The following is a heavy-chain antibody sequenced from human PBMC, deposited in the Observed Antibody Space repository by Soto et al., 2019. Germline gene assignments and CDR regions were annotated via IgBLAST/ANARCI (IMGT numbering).Heavy chain of an antibody. CDR3: ARAGTYYDFWSGYSRNNPQYDY. Sequence: PSETLSLTCAVYGGSFSGHYWSWIRQPPGKGLEWIGEIDHSGSTNYNPSLKSRVTISVDTSKNHFSLNLNSVTAADTAIYYCARAGTYYDFWSGYSRNNPQYDYWGQGTLVTVSS. CDR2: IDHSGST. J-gene: IGHJ4*02. CDR1: GGSFSGHY. D-gene: IGHD3-3*01. V-gene: IGHV4-34*01.